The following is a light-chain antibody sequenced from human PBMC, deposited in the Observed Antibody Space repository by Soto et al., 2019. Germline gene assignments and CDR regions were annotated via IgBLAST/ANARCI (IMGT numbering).Light chain of an antibody. CDR1: QSVSSSY. CDR3: QHDGRITLT. Sequence: SAFKQSPGTLSASPAYRATPSCRTSQSVSSSYLAWYQQKPGQAPRLLIYGASSRAIGIPDRFSGSGSGTDFTLTISRLEPEDFAVYYCQHDGRITLTFGQGTNVDIK. J-gene: IGKJ1*01. V-gene: IGKV3-20*01. CDR2: GAS.